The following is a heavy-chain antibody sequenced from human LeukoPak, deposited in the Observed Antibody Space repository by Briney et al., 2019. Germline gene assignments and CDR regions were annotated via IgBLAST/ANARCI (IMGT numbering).Heavy chain of an antibody. CDR3: ARVAYDSSGYYLPYYFDY. CDR1: GYTFTSYG. J-gene: IGHJ4*02. CDR2: ISAYNGNT. V-gene: IGHV1-18*01. D-gene: IGHD3-22*01. Sequence: ASVKVSCKASGYTFTSYGISWVRQPPGQGLEWMGWISAYNGNTNYAQKLQGRVTMTTDTSTSTAYMELRSLRSDDTAVYYCARVAYDSSGYYLPYYFDYWGQGTLVTVSS.